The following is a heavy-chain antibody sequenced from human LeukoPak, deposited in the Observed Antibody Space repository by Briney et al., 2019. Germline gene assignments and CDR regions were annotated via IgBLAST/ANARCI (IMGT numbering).Heavy chain of an antibody. CDR3: GSGSTWLP. D-gene: IGHD6-13*01. Sequence: GGSLRLSCVDSGFTFSNVWMSWVRQAPGKGLEWVANIKQDGSEKYYVDSVRGRFTISRDNAQNSLYLQMNSLRAEDTAVYYCGSGSTWLPRGQGTLVTVSS. CDR2: IKQDGSEK. CDR1: GFTFSNVW. V-gene: IGHV3-7*01. J-gene: IGHJ4*02.